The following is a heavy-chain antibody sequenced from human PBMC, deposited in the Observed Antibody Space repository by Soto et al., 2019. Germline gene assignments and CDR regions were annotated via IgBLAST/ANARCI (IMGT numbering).Heavy chain of an antibody. D-gene: IGHD4-17*01. CDR3: AHKGSGDYALDY. CDR2: IYWDDVK. V-gene: IGHV2-5*02. CDR1: GFSLSTGGVG. Sequence: ITLKESDPTLVKPTQTLTLTCTLSGFSLSTGGVGVGWIRQSPGKALEWLAVIYWDDVKHYSPSLERRLTITKDTSESEVVLTMTNMDPVDTATYYCAHKGSGDYALDYWGQGILVTVSS. J-gene: IGHJ4*02.